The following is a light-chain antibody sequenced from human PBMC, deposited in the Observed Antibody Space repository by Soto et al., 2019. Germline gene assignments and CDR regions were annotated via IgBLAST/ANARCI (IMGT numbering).Light chain of an antibody. CDR2: EDN. CDR3: QSYDSSSVV. J-gene: IGLJ2*01. Sequence: NFMLTQPHSVSESPGKTVTISCTGSSGSIASNYVQWYQQRPGSAPTTVIYEDNQRPSGVPDRFSGSIDSSSNSACLTISGLKTEDEADYYCQSYDSSSVVFGGGTKLTVL. CDR1: SGSIASNY. V-gene: IGLV6-57*02.